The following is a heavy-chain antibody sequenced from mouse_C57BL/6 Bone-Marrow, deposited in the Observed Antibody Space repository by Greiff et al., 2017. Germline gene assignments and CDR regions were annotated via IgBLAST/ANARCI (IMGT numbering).Heavy chain of an antibody. D-gene: IGHD2-1*01. CDR3: ARPDGNYPDGY. V-gene: IGHV5-2*01. CDR2: INRDGGST. Sequence: EVKLMESGGGLVQPGESLKLSCESNEYEFPSHDMSWVRKTPEKRLELVAAINRDGGSTYYPDTMERRVIISRDNTQKTLYLQMSSLRSEDTALYYCARPDGNYPDGYWGQGTTLTVSS. J-gene: IGHJ2*01. CDR1: EYEFPSHD.